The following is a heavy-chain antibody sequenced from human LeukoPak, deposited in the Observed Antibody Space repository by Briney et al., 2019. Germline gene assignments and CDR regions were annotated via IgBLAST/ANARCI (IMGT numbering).Heavy chain of an antibody. CDR1: GYTFTSYG. CDR2: ISAYNGDT. Sequence: GASMKVSCKASGYTFTSYGISWVRQAPGQGLEWMGWISAYNGDTNYAQKLQGRVTMTTDTSTSTAYMELRSLRSDDTAVYYCARAGITGTLLGEDYWGQGTLVTVSS. CDR3: ARAGITGTLLGEDY. D-gene: IGHD1-7*01. V-gene: IGHV1-18*01. J-gene: IGHJ4*02.